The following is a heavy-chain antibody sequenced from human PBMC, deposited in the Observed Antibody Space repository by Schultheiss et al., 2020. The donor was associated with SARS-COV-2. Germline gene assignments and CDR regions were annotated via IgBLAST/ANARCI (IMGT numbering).Heavy chain of an antibody. J-gene: IGHJ4*02. CDR2: IWNDESKE. CDR3: ARGGTNFDY. V-gene: IGHV3-33*08. CDR1: GFTFSSYG. Sequence: GESLKISCAASGFTFSSYGMHWVRQAPGKGLEWVAVIWNDESKEYYSDSVKGRFTISRDNSKNTLYLEMNSLRAEDTAVYYCARGGTNFDYWGQGTLVTVSS.